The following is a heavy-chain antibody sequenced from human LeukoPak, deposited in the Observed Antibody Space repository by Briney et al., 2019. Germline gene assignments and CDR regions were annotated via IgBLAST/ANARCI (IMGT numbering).Heavy chain of an antibody. D-gene: IGHD2-8*01. J-gene: IGHJ3*02. Sequence: SETLSLTCAVYGGSFSGYYWSWIRQPPGKGLEWIGEINHSGSTNYNPSLKSRVTISVDTSKNRFSLKLSSVTAADTAVYYCAREKEWAFDIWGQGTMVTVSS. V-gene: IGHV4-34*01. CDR1: GGSFSGYY. CDR3: AREKEWAFDI. CDR2: INHSGST.